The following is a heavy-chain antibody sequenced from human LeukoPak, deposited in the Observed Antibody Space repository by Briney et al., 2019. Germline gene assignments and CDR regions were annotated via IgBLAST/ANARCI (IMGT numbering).Heavy chain of an antibody. J-gene: IGHJ4*02. CDR1: GFTFSSYS. CDR3: ARDSPYGDYPFDY. V-gene: IGHV3-48*02. Sequence: GGSLRLSCAASGFTFSSYSMNWVRQAPGKGLGWVSYITSSSITIYYADSVKGRFTISRDNAKNSLYLQMNSLRDEDTAVYYCARDSPYGDYPFDYWGQGTLVTVSS. D-gene: IGHD4-17*01. CDR2: ITSSSITI.